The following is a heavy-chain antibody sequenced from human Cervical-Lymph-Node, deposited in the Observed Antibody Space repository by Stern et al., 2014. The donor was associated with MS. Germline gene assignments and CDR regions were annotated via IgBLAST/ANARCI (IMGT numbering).Heavy chain of an antibody. CDR2: INAGNGNT. J-gene: IGHJ4*02. V-gene: IGHV1-3*01. CDR3: ARNRVWGGTDY. CDR1: GYTFTSYA. Sequence: QVQLVQSGAEVKKPGASVKVSCKASGYTFTSYAMHWVRQAPGQRLEWMGWINAGNGNTKYSQKVQGRVTINRDTSAGKAYMELSSLRSEDTAVYYCARNRVWGGTDYWGQGPLVTVPS. D-gene: IGHD3-16*01.